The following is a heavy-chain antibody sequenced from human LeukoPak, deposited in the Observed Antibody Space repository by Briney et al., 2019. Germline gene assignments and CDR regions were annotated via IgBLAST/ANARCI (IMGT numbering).Heavy chain of an antibody. J-gene: IGHJ4*02. CDR3: AREYCSSTSCLYDY. D-gene: IGHD2-2*01. V-gene: IGHV3-48*01. Sequence: GGSLRLSCAASGFTFSSYSMNWVRQAPGKGLEGVSYISSSSSTIYYADSVKGRFTISRDKAKNSLYLQMNSLRAEDTAVYYCAREYCSSTSCLYDYWGQGTLVTVSS. CDR1: GFTFSSYS. CDR2: ISSSSSTI.